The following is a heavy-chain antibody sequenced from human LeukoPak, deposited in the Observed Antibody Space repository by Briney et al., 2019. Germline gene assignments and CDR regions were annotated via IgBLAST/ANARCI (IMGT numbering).Heavy chain of an antibody. CDR3: AKDDEEGYSYGHSFHY. D-gene: IGHD5-18*01. CDR1: GFTFSRFA. V-gene: IGHV3-23*01. Sequence: GGSLRLSCAASGFTFSRFAMTSVRQAPGKGLKWVSVISGSGGSIYYADSVKGRFTISRDNSKNTVYLQMNSLRAEDTAVYYCAKDDEEGYSYGHSFHYWGQGTLVTVSS. J-gene: IGHJ4*02. CDR2: ISGSGGSI.